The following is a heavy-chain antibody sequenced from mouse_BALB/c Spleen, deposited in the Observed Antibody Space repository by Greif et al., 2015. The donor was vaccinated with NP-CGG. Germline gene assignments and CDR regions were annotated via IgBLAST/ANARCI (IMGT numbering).Heavy chain of an antibody. D-gene: IGHD2-4*01. CDR3: GRLDDYDEGWFAY. CDR2: INPYNGDT. CDR1: GYSFTGYF. V-gene: IGHV1-37*01. J-gene: IGHJ3*01. Sequence: VQLKQSGPELVKPGASVKISCKAAGYSFTGYFMNWVKQSHGKSLEWIGRINPYNGDTFYNQKFKGKATLTVDKSSSTAHMELLRLTSEDSAVYYCGRLDDYDEGWFAYWGQGTLVTVSA.